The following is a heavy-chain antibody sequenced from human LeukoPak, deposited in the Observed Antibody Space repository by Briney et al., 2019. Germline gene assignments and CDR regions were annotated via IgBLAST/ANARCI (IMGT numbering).Heavy chain of an antibody. CDR3: ATNWRDSSGWSTFDY. CDR2: FDPEDGET. CDR1: GYTLTELS. D-gene: IGHD6-19*01. J-gene: IGHJ4*02. V-gene: IGHV1-24*01. Sequence: ASVKVSCKVSGYTLTELSMHWVRQAPGKGLQWMGGFDPEDGETIYAQKFQGRVTMTEDTSTDTAYMELSGLRSEDTAVYYCATNWRDSSGWSTFDYWGQGTLVTVSS.